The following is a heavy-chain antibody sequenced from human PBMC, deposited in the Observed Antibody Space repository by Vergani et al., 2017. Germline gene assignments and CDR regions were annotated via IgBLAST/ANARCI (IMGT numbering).Heavy chain of an antibody. Sequence: QLQLQESGPGLVKPSETLSLTCTVSGGSISSSSYYWGWIRQPPGKGLEWFGSIYYSGSTYYNPSLKSRVTISVDTSKNQFSLKLSSVTAADPAVYYCARDGGSGSLYYYYYGMDVGGQGTTVTVSS. CDR3: ARDGGSGSLYYYYYGMDV. CDR2: IYYSGST. J-gene: IGHJ6*02. V-gene: IGHV4-39*07. CDR1: GGSISSSSYY. D-gene: IGHD3-10*01.